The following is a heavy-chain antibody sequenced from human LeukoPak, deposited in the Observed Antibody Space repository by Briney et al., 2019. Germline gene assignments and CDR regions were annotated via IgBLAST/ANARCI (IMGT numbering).Heavy chain of an antibody. CDR3: ARGRNIEMTTMSGGSDY. CDR2: LNPNRGDT. D-gene: IGHD5-24*01. J-gene: IGHJ4*02. Sequence: ASVKVSCKASGYTFTDYYMHWVRQAPGQGLEWMGWLNPNRGDTNYAQKFQGRVSMTRDTSISTAYMDLSDLRSDDTAVYYCARGRNIEMTTMSGGSDYWGQGTLVTVSS. CDR1: GYTFTDYY. V-gene: IGHV1-2*02.